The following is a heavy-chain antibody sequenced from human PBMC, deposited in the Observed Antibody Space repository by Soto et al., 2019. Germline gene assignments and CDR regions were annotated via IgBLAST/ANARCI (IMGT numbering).Heavy chain of an antibody. CDR3: ARGALRGYSYGRDAFDI. Sequence: SETLSLTCAVYGGSFSGYYWSWIRQLPGKGLEWIGEINHSGSTYYNPSLKSRVTISVDTSENQFSLKLSSVTAADTAVYYCARGALRGYSYGRDAFDIWGQGTMVTVSS. D-gene: IGHD5-18*01. CDR1: GGSFSGYY. J-gene: IGHJ3*02. V-gene: IGHV4-34*01. CDR2: INHSGST.